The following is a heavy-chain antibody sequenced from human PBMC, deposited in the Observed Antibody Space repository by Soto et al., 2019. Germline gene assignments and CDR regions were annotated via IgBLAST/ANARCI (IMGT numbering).Heavy chain of an antibody. CDR1: GGSVNGDNYY. Sequence: SETLSLTCTVSGGSVNGDNYYGIWFRQPPGKGLEWIGYIYYTGRTNYNPSLMSRVTISVDTSRNQFSLKLSSVTAADTAVFYCAREYSNSPEAFDYWGQGTLVTVSS. J-gene: IGHJ4*02. V-gene: IGHV4-61*01. CDR3: AREYSNSPEAFDY. D-gene: IGHD6-6*01. CDR2: IYYTGRT.